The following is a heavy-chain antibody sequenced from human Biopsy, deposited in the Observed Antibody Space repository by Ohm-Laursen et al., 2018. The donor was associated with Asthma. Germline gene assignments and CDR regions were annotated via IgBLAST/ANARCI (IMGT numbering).Heavy chain of an antibody. CDR1: GGTLNTYV. CDR2: INFVFGTT. D-gene: IGHD2-15*01. CDR3: ARKAGSCISRTCYSLDF. V-gene: IGHV1-69*13. Sequence: ASVKVSCKSLGGTLNTYVITWVRQAPGPGLEWMGGINFVFGTTTYPQKFQDRVTITADDSTSAVYMELSSLRSEDTAVYYCARKAGSCISRTCYSLDFWGQGTLVTVSS. J-gene: IGHJ4*02.